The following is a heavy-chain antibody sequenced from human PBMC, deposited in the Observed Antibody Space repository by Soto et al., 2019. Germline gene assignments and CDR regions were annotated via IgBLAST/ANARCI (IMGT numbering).Heavy chain of an antibody. J-gene: IGHJ6*02. CDR1: GFTFSDFH. CDR2: ITDTSKTI. CDR3: ARDSHRGGALDV. D-gene: IGHD3-10*01. Sequence: GGSLRLSCVASGFTFSDFHMHWVRRASGKGLEWIAYITDTSKTIYYANSVEGRFTISRDNAKNSLDLQMNSLRDEDTALYYCARDSHRGGALDVWGPGTTVTVSS. V-gene: IGHV3-48*02.